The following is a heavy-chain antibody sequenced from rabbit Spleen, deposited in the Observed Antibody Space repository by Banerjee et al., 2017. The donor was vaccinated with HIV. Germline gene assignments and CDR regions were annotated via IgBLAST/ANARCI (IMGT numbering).Heavy chain of an antibody. V-gene: IGHV1S45*01. CDR3: ARDTGSSFSTYGMDL. CDR2: IDIGSRDFT. Sequence: QEQLEESGGGLVKPEGSLTLTCKASGFSFSDRDVMCWVRQAPGKGLEWIACIDIGSRDFTYYASWAKGRFIISKTSSTTVTLQMTSLTVADTATYFCARDTGSSFSTYGMDLWGPGHPRHRL. D-gene: IGHD8-1*01. J-gene: IGHJ6*01. CDR1: GFSFSDRDV.